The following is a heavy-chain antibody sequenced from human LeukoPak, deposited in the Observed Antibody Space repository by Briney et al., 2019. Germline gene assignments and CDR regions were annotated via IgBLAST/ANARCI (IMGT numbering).Heavy chain of an antibody. V-gene: IGHV4-4*03. D-gene: IGHD3-22*01. CDR3: ARGRFGSSGPFDY. CDR1: GGSISSSNS. Sequence: PETLSLTCAVSGGSISSSNSWSWGRQPPGKGLEWNGEIYHSGRTTYKTSLKSRATISVDSSKNQFSLKLSSVTAADTAGYYCARGRFGSSGPFDYCGEGALGSVS. J-gene: IGHJ4*02. CDR2: IYHSGRT.